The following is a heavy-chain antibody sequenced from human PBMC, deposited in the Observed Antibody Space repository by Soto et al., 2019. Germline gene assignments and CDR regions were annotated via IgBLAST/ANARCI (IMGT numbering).Heavy chain of an antibody. V-gene: IGHV1-18*04. CDR1: GYTFTSYG. CDR2: ISAYNGNT. D-gene: IGHD2-2*01. Sequence: QVQLVQSGAEVKKPGASVKVSCKASGYTFTSYGISWVRQAPGQGLEWMGWISAYNGNTNYAQKLQGGVTMTTDTSTSTAYMELRSLRSDDTAVYYCARDYCSSTSCPLLYYYYGMDVWGQGTTVTVSS. J-gene: IGHJ6*02. CDR3: ARDYCSSTSCPLLYYYYGMDV.